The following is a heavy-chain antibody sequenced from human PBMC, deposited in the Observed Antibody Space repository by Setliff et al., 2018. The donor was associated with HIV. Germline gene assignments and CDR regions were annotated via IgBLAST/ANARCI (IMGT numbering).Heavy chain of an antibody. D-gene: IGHD1-26*01. CDR3: ARGPSGTYYREFDF. Sequence: SETLFLTCTVSGGSISVHYWSWLRQPPGKGLEWIGYMYASGSTDYNPSLKSRVTISVERFRNQFSLQLRSVTAADTAVYYCARGPSGTYYREFDFWGQGTLVTSPQ. V-gene: IGHV4-59*11. J-gene: IGHJ4*02. CDR2: MYASGST. CDR1: GGSISVHY.